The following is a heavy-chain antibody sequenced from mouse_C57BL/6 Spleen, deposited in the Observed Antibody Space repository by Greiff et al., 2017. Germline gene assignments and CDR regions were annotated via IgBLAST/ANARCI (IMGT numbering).Heavy chain of an antibody. CDR3: ARGITTVVEGWFAY. D-gene: IGHD1-1*01. CDR2: ISDGGSYT. Sequence: VQLQQSGGGLVKPGGSLKLSCAASGFTFSSYAMSWVRQTPEKRLEWVATISDGGSYTYYPDNVKGRFTISRDNAKNNLYLQMSHLKSEDTAMYYCARGITTVVEGWFAYWGQGTLVTVSA. CDR1: GFTFSSYA. V-gene: IGHV5-4*01. J-gene: IGHJ3*01.